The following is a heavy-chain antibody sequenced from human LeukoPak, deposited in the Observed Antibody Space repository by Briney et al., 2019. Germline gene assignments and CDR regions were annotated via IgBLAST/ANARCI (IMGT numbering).Heavy chain of an antibody. CDR3: ARIRTTVVTKSRHDAFDI. Sequence: PSETLSLTCTVSGGSVNSGSFYGSWIRQSPGTGLGWLGYIYYSGSTNYHPSLKSRVTISVDTSKNQFSLKLSSVTAADTAVYYCARIRTTVVTKSRHDAFDIWGQGTMVTVSS. CDR1: GGSVNSGSFY. V-gene: IGHV4-61*01. CDR2: IYYSGST. J-gene: IGHJ3*02. D-gene: IGHD4-17*01.